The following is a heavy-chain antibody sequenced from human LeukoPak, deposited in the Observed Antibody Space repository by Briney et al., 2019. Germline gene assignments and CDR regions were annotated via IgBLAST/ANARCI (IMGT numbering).Heavy chain of an antibody. Sequence: PSETLSLTCPVSGGSISSGGHYWSWIRQPAGKGLEYLGRISSTGSTNYNPSLRSRVTISADTSKNHFSLKLTSVTAADTAVYYCARDQTYSGSGIYTYFDYWGQGILVTVSS. CDR2: ISSTGST. CDR3: ARDQTYSGSGIYTYFDY. CDR1: GGSISSGGHY. V-gene: IGHV4-61*02. J-gene: IGHJ4*02. D-gene: IGHD3-10*01.